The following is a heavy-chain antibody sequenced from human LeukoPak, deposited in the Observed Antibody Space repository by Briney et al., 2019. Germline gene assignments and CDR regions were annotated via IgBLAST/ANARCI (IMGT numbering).Heavy chain of an antibody. J-gene: IGHJ4*02. CDR3: AKGSYYYDSADYFDY. CDR2: LSGSGGNT. CDR1: GFTFSSYA. V-gene: IGHV3-23*01. Sequence: TVGSLRLSCAASGFTFSSYAMSWVRQAPGKGLEWVSTLSGSGGNTYYADSVKGRVTISRDNSKNTLYLQMNSLRAEDTAVYHCAKGSYYYDSADYFDYWGQGTLVTVSS. D-gene: IGHD3-22*01.